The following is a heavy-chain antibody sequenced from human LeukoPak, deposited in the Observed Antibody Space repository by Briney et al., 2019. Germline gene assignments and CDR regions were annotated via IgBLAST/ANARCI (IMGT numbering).Heavy chain of an antibody. Sequence: GGSLRLSCAVSGFTFSSDWMSWVRQAPGKGLEWVANIKQDGSEKYYVDSVKGRFTISRDNAKNSLYLQMNSLRADDTAVYYCARGEGLYYDSSGYYYFDYWGQETLVTVSS. V-gene: IGHV3-7*01. CDR1: GFTFSSDW. CDR3: ARGEGLYYDSSGYYYFDY. D-gene: IGHD3-22*01. J-gene: IGHJ4*02. CDR2: IKQDGSEK.